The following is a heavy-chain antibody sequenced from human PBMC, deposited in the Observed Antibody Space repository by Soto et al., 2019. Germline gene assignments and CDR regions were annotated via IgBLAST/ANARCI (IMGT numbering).Heavy chain of an antibody. J-gene: IGHJ2*01. CDR1: GFTFINYA. V-gene: IGHV3-23*01. CDR3: ARKVLGSTSRPDWWYFDL. D-gene: IGHD2-2*01. CDR2: ISGGGDRT. Sequence: EVQLLESGGGLVQPGGSLRLSCVGSGFTFINYAMNGVRQTPGKGLEWVSTISGGGDRTFDADTVKGRFTISRDNSKNTVNLQMNSLRADDTAVYYCARKVLGSTSRPDWWYFDLWGRGTLVTVSS.